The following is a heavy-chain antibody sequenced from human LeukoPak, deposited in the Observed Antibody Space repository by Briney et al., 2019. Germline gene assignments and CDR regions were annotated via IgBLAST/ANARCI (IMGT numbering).Heavy chain of an antibody. CDR2: IYYSGST. D-gene: IGHD6-19*01. V-gene: IGHV4-59*01. CDR3: ASRNRVAGFFNY. Sequence: SETLSLTCTVSGGSISSYYWSWIRQPPGKGLEWIGYIYYSGSTDYNPSLKSRVTISVDTSKNQFSLKLSSVTAADTAVYYCASRNRVAGFFNYWGQGTLVTVSS. CDR1: GGSISSYY. J-gene: IGHJ4*02.